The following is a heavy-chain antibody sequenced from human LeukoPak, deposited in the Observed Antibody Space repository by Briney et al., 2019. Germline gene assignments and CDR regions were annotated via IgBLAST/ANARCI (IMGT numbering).Heavy chain of an antibody. J-gene: IGHJ4*02. CDR1: GGSIGSYY. Sequence: SETLSLTCTVSGGSIGSYYWSWIRQPPGKGLEWIGYIYYSGSTNYNPSLKSRVTISVDTSKNQFSLKLSSVTAADTAVYYCARVVAAAGTFPVYYFDYWGQGTLVTVSS. CDR3: ARVVAAAGTFPVYYFDY. CDR2: IYYSGST. D-gene: IGHD6-13*01. V-gene: IGHV4-59*01.